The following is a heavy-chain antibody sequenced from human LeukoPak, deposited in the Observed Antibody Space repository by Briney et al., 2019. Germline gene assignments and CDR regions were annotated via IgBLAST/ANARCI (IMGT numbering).Heavy chain of an antibody. CDR1: GGSISSYY. J-gene: IGHJ3*02. CDR2: IYYSGST. V-gene: IGHV4-59*01. Sequence: PSETLSLTCTVSGGSISSYYWSWIRQPPGKGLEWIGYIYYSGSTNYNPSLKSRVTISVDTSKNQFSLKLSSVTAADTAVYYCARVGISEAFDIWGQGTMVTVSS. D-gene: IGHD2-21*01. CDR3: ARVGISEAFDI.